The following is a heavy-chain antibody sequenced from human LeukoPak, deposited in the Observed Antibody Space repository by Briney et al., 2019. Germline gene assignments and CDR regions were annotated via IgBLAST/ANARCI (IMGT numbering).Heavy chain of an antibody. Sequence: ASVKVSCKASGYTFTSYYMLWVRQAPGQGLEWMGVINPSGGSTSYAQKFQGRVTMTRDTSTSTVYMELSSLRSEDTAVYYCARDDETDAFDIWGQGTMVTVSS. CDR2: INPSGGST. CDR1: GYTFTSYY. CDR3: ARDDETDAFDI. J-gene: IGHJ3*02. V-gene: IGHV1-46*01.